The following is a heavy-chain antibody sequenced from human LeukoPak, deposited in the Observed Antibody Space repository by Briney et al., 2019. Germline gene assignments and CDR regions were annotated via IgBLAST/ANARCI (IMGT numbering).Heavy chain of an antibody. CDR3: AETTNYGANPFDY. CDR2: TSGSGIGT. CDR1: GFTFSSYA. Sequence: PGGSLRLSCAASGFTFSSYAMSWVRQAPGKGLEWVSTTSGSGIGTYYADSVKGRFTISRDNSKNTLFLQMNSLTAEDTAVYYCAETTNYGANPFDYWGQGTLVTVSS. D-gene: IGHD4-23*01. V-gene: IGHV3-23*01. J-gene: IGHJ4*02.